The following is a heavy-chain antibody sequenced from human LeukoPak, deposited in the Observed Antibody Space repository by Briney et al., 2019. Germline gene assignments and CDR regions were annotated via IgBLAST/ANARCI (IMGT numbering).Heavy chain of an antibody. CDR1: EFTFRTYW. D-gene: IGHD1-14*01. V-gene: IGHV3-74*01. Sequence: GGSLRLSCEASEFTFRTYWMHWVRQAPGKGLVWVSRINSDESSTYYADSVKGRFTISRDNSKNTLYLQMNSLRAEDTAVYYCAKLHNLNSDYWGQGTLVTVSS. CDR3: AKLHNLNSDY. CDR2: INSDESST. J-gene: IGHJ4*02.